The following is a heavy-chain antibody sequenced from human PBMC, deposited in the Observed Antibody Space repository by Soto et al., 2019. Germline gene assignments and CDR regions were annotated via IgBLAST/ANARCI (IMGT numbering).Heavy chain of an antibody. CDR3: ARTEKTDSGYYPLFDY. CDR1: GASISSGDYY. CDR2: IYYSGST. D-gene: IGHD3-22*01. V-gene: IGHV4-30-4*01. Sequence: PSETLSLTCTVSGASISSGDYYWSWIRQPPGKGLEWIGYIYYSGSTYYNPSLKSRVTISVDTSKNQFSLKLSSVTAADTAVYYCARTEKTDSGYYPLFDYWGQGTLVTVSS. J-gene: IGHJ4*02.